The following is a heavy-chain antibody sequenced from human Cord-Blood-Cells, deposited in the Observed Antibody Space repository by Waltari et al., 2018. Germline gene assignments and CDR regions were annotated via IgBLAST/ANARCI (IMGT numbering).Heavy chain of an antibody. Sequence: QVQLQESGPGLVKPSETLSLTCTGSGGSSSSYHWSWIRPPAGKGLEWIGRIYTSGSTNYNPSLKSRVTMSVDTSKNQFSLKLSSVTAADTAVYYCARSHYGSGSDYWFDPWGQGTLVTVSS. D-gene: IGHD3-10*01. CDR1: GGSSSSYH. CDR3: ARSHYGSGSDYWFDP. J-gene: IGHJ5*02. CDR2: IYTSGST. V-gene: IGHV4-4*07.